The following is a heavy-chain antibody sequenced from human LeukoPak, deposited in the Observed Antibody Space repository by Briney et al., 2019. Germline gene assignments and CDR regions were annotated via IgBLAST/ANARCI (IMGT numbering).Heavy chain of an antibody. CDR1: VFTFSSYA. V-gene: IGHV3-23*01. CDR2: ISGSGGST. CDR3: ARVRVDYDILTGYPKFKYYFDY. D-gene: IGHD3-9*01. J-gene: IGHJ4*02. Sequence: PGGSLRLSCAASVFTFSSYAMSWARQAPGKGLEWVSAISGSGGSTYYADSVKGRFTISRDISKNTLYLQMKSLRAEDTAVYYCARVRVDYDILTGYPKFKYYFDYWGQGTLVTVSS.